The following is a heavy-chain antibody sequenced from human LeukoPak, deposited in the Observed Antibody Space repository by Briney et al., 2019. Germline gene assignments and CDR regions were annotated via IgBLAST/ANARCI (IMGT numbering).Heavy chain of an antibody. V-gene: IGHV3-23*01. CDR1: GFTFSSYA. CDR3: AKDPLRIAAAGTAADY. J-gene: IGHJ4*02. Sequence: PGGSLRLSCAASGFTFSSYAMSWVRQAPGKGLEWVSAISGSGGSTYYADSVKGRFTISRDNSKNTLYLQMNSLRAEDTAVYYCAKDPLRIAAAGTAADYWGQGTLVTVSS. D-gene: IGHD6-13*01. CDR2: ISGSGGST.